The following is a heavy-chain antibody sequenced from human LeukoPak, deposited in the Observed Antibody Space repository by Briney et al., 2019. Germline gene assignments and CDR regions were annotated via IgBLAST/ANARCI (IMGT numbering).Heavy chain of an antibody. Sequence: SETLSLTCTVSGGSISSYYWSWIRQPPGKGLEWIGYIYYSGSTNYNPSLKSRVTISVDTSKNQFSLKLSSVTAADTAVYYCARQYSSGRLSNWGQGTLVTVSS. J-gene: IGHJ4*02. CDR2: IYYSGST. V-gene: IGHV4-59*08. CDR3: ARQYSSGRLSN. CDR1: GGSISSYY. D-gene: IGHD6-19*01.